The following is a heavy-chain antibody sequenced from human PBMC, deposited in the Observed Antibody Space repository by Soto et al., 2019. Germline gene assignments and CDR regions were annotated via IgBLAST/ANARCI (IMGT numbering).Heavy chain of an antibody. J-gene: IGHJ6*02. Sequence: SVKVSCKASGGSFSREAINWVRQAPGQGPEWMGGILPFFGTADYAQKFQGRVTITADVSTTTAYMELSSLTFEDTAVYYCARFGGVVAAAYYYYYGMDVWG. D-gene: IGHD2-15*01. CDR2: ILPFFGTA. V-gene: IGHV1-69*13. CDR1: GGSFSREA. CDR3: ARFGGVVAAAYYYYYGMDV.